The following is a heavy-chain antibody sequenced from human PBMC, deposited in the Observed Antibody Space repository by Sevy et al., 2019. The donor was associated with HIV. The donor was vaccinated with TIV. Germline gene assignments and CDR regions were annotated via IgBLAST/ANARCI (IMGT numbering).Heavy chain of an antibody. V-gene: IGHV1-69*13. CDR3: SRDRSPDGPSFDY. D-gene: IGHD3-10*01. J-gene: IGHJ4*02. CDR1: GGTFSSYA. CDR2: IIPIFGTA. Sequence: ASVKVSCKASGGTFSSYAISWVRQAPGQGLEWMGGIIPIFGTANYAQKFQGRVTITADESTSTAYMEVSSLRSEDTAVYYCSRDRSPDGPSFDYWGQGTLVTVSS.